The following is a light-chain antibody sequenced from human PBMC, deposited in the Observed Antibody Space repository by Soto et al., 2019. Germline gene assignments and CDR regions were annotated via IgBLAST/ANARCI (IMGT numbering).Light chain of an antibody. CDR1: QSITNY. J-gene: IGKJ3*01. V-gene: IGKV1-39*01. Sequence: DIQLTQSPSSLSASVGDRVTITCRASQSITNYLNWYQQRPGKAPKLLIYAASTLQSGVPSRFSGSGSGTDFTLIISSLQPEDLGTYFCQQTYIPIFTFGPGTKVDL. CDR2: AAS. CDR3: QQTYIPIFT.